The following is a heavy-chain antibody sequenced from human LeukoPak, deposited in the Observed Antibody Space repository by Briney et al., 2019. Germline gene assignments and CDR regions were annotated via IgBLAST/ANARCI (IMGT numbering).Heavy chain of an antibody. CDR3: AKGPLYSSSWYYFDY. D-gene: IGHD6-13*01. Sequence: GGPLRLSCAASGFSLGDYAMRWVRQAPGKGLEWVSGSIWNSGSIGYADSVKGRFTISRDNAKNSLYLQMNSLRAEDTALYYCAKGPLYSSSWYYFDYWGQGTLVTVSS. J-gene: IGHJ4*02. CDR2: SIWNSGSI. V-gene: IGHV3-9*01. CDR1: GFSLGDYA.